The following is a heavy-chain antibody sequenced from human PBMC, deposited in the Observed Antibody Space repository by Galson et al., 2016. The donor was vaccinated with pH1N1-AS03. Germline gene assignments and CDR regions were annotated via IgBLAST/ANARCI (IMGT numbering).Heavy chain of an antibody. Sequence: SLRLSCAASGFSFSNYCMSWVRQAPGKGLEWVANIYQDGGAKYYVDSVKGRFTISRDDAKNSVYLQVSSLRAGDTALYYCARGWLASGFDYWGQGTQVTVSS. V-gene: IGHV3-7*01. CDR2: IYQDGGAK. CDR1: GFSFSNYC. J-gene: IGHJ4*02. CDR3: ARGWLASGFDY. D-gene: IGHD5-12*01.